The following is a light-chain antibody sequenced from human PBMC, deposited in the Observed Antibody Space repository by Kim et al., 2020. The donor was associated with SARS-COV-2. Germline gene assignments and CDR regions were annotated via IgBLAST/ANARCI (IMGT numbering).Light chain of an antibody. CDR1: SSNIGNNA. Sequence: GQRVSISCSGSSSNIGNNAVSWYQQFPGKAPNLLIHSDVQWPSGVPDRFSASKSGTSASLAISGLQSEDETVYYCAAWDDSLNGWVFGGGTQLTVL. V-gene: IGLV1-44*01. CDR2: SDV. J-gene: IGLJ3*02. CDR3: AAWDDSLNGWV.